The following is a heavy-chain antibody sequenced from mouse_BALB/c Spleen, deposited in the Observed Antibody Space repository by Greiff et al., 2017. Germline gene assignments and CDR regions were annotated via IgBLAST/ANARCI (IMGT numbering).Heavy chain of an antibody. Sequence: VQRVESGPELVKPGASVKMSCKASGYTFTDYVISWVKQRTGQGLEWIGEIYPGSGSTYYNEKFKGKATLTADKSSNTAYLQLSSLTSEDSAVYYCARGYAYWYFDVWGAGTTVTVSS. V-gene: IGHV1-83*01. D-gene: IGHD2-10*02. CDR2: IYPGSGST. CDR3: ARGYAYWYFDV. J-gene: IGHJ1*01. CDR1: GYTFTDYV.